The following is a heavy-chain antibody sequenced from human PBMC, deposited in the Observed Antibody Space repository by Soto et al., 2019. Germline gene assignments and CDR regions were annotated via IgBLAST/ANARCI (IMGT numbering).Heavy chain of an antibody. Sequence: EVQLMESGGGLIQPGGSLRVSCAVSGFTVSTKYMTWVRQAPGKGLEWVSAISGSGGSTYYADSVKGRFTISRDNSKNTLYLQMNSLRAEDTAVYYCAKVDILTGYYTPDYWGQGTLVTVSS. D-gene: IGHD3-9*01. CDR2: ISGSGGST. V-gene: IGHV3-23*01. J-gene: IGHJ4*02. CDR1: GFTVSTKY. CDR3: AKVDILTGYYTPDY.